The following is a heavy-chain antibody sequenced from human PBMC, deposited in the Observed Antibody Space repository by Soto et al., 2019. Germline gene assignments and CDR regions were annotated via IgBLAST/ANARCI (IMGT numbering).Heavy chain of an antibody. Sequence: QVHLVQAGAEVKKPGSSGKVSCRASGGTFNRYSISWVRQAPGQGLAWMGRIIPMFGITNYAQKFQGRVMITADKSANTAYMEVSGLRSEDTAMYYCATFYEGDCTTTTCYGDFDYWGQGTLVTVSS. CDR2: IIPMFGIT. J-gene: IGHJ4*02. V-gene: IGHV1-69*02. CDR1: GGTFNRYS. D-gene: IGHD2-2*01. CDR3: ATFYEGDCTTTTCYGDFDY.